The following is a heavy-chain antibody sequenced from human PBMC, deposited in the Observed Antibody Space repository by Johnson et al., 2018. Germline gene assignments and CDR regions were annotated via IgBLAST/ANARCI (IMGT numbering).Heavy chain of an antibody. D-gene: IGHD1-26*01. J-gene: IGHJ6*02. Sequence: VQLVQSGGGLVQPGRSLRLSCTASGFTFGDYAMSWFRQAPGKGLEWVGFIRSKAYGGTTEYAASVKGRFTIARDDSKSIAYLKRNSRKTEEPAVYYCTRDTYSGSYLYYYYYGMDVWGQGTTVTVSS. CDR2: IRSKAYGGTT. V-gene: IGHV3-49*03. CDR3: TRDTYSGSYLYYYYYGMDV. CDR1: GFTFGDYA.